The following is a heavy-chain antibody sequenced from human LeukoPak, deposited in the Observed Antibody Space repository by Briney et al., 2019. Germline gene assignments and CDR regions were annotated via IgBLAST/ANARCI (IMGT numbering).Heavy chain of an antibody. V-gene: IGHV3-23*01. CDR3: AKARGGLGGSFYAFDI. Sequence: GGSLRLSCAASGFTFSSYAMSWVRQAPGKGLEWVSAISGSGGSTYYADSVKGRFTISRDNSKNTLYLQMNSLRAEDTAVYYCAKARGGLGGSFYAFDIWGQGTMVTVSS. D-gene: IGHD2-15*01. J-gene: IGHJ3*02. CDR1: GFTFSSYA. CDR2: ISGSGGST.